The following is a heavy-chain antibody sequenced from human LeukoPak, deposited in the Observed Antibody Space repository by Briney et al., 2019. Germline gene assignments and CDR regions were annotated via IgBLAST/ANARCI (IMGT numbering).Heavy chain of an antibody. CDR1: GFTFSSYW. CDR3: ARDYFASGNSVSDY. Sequence: GGSLRRSCAASGFTFSSYWMSWARQAPGKGLESVANIKRDGSDKYYVDSVKGRFTISRDNAKNSLYLQMNSLRAEDTAVYYCARDYFASGNSVSDYWGQGTLVTVSS. D-gene: IGHD3-10*01. V-gene: IGHV3-7*01. CDR2: IKRDGSDK. J-gene: IGHJ4*02.